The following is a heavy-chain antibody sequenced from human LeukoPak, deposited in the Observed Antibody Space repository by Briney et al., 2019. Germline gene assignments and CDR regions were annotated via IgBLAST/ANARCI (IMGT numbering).Heavy chain of an antibody. V-gene: IGHV4-30-2*01. J-gene: IGHJ5*02. Sequence: PSETLSLTCAVSGGSISSGGYSWSWIRQPPGKGLEWIGYIYHSGSTYYNPSLKSRVTISVDRSTNQFSLKLSSVTAADTAVYYCARAAAGTGWWFDPWGQGTLVTVSS. D-gene: IGHD6-13*01. CDR3: ARAAAGTGWWFDP. CDR1: GGSISSGGYS. CDR2: IYHSGST.